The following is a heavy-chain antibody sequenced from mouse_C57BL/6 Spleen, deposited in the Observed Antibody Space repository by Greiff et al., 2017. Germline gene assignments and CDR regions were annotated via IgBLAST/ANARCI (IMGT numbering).Heavy chain of an antibody. V-gene: IGHV1-26*01. CDR2: INPNNGGT. J-gene: IGHJ4*01. D-gene: IGHD4-1*01. CDR3: ARGWDLGLYAMDY. Sequence: VQLQQSGPELVKPGASVKISCKASGYTFTDYYMNWVKQSHGKSLEWIGDINPNNGGTSYNQKFKGKATLTVDKSSSTAYMELRSLTSEDSAVYYCARGWDLGLYAMDYWGQGTSVTVSS. CDR1: GYTFTDYY.